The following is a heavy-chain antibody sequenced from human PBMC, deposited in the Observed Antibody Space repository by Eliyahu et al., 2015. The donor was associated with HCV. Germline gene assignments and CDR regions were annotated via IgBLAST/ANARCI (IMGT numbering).Heavy chain of an antibody. CDR1: GGSXTTYS. V-gene: IGHV4-59*01. CDR2: IHYSGST. Sequence: QVQLQESGPGLVKPSETLSLTCTVSGGSXTTYSWSXIRQPPGKGLEWIGYIHYSGSTNYNPSXKSRVTISLDTSKNQFSLNLTSVTAADTAVYYCASGGGGIAVTGTGGWFDPWGQGTLVTVSS. CDR3: ASGGGGIAVTGTGGWFDP. J-gene: IGHJ5*02. D-gene: IGHD6-19*01.